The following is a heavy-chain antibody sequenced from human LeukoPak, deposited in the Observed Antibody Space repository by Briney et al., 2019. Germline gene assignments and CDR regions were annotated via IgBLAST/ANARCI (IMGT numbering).Heavy chain of an antibody. CDR3: AKVVSTGYDNYFDY. J-gene: IGHJ4*02. CDR2: ISYDGKNY. D-gene: IGHD5-12*01. CDR1: GFTVSNYG. Sequence: PGRSLRLSCAASGFTVSNYGMHWVRQAPGKGLEWVALISYDGKNYYYADSVKGRFTISRDNSKNTLYLQMNSLRPEDTAVYYCAKVVSTGYDNYFDYWGQGTLVTVSS. V-gene: IGHV3-30*18.